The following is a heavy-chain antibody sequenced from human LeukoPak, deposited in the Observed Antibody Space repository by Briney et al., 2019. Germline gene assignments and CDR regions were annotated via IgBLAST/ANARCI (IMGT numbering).Heavy chain of an antibody. CDR2: IKQDGSEK. D-gene: IGHD4-17*01. CDR1: GFTFSSYW. Sequence: GGSLRLSCAASGFTFSSYWMSWVRQAPGKGLEWVANIKQDGSEKYYVDSVKGRFTISRDNAKNSLYPQMNSLRAEDTAVYYCARDRFAYGDYVSYYFDYWGQGTLVTVSS. J-gene: IGHJ4*02. V-gene: IGHV3-7*01. CDR3: ARDRFAYGDYVSYYFDY.